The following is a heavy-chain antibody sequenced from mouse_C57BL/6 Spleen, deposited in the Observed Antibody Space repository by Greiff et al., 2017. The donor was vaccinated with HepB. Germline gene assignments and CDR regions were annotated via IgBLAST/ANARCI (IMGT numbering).Heavy chain of an antibody. CDR3: TRRGGLLLRYFDY. Sequence: QVQLKESGAELVRPGASVTLSCKASGYTFTDYEMHWVKQTPVHGLEWIGAIDPETGGTAYNQKFKGKAILTADKSSSTAYMELRSLTSEDSAVYYCTRRGGLLLRYFDYWGQGTTLTVSS. J-gene: IGHJ2*01. D-gene: IGHD1-1*01. CDR2: IDPETGGT. V-gene: IGHV1-15*01. CDR1: GYTFTDYE.